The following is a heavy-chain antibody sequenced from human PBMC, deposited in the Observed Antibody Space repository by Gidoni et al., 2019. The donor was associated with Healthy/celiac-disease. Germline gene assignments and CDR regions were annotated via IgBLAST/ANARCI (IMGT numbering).Heavy chain of an antibody. Sequence: QVQLVESGGGVVQPGRSLRLSCAASGFTFSSYAKHWVRQAPGKGLEWVAVISYDGSNKYYADSVKGRFTISRDNSKNTLYLQMNSLRAEDTAVYYCASGGRKTGFDYWGQGTLVTVSS. V-gene: IGHV3-30-3*01. CDR1: GFTFSSYA. J-gene: IGHJ4*02. D-gene: IGHD3-10*01. CDR3: ASGGRKTGFDY. CDR2: ISYDGSNK.